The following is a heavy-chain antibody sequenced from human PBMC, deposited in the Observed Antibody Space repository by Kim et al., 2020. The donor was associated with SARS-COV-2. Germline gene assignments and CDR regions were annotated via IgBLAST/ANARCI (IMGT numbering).Heavy chain of an antibody. Sequence: GESLKISCKGSGYSFTSYWIGWVRQMPGKGLEWMGIIYPGDSDTRYSPSFQGQFTISADKSISTAYLQWSSLKASDTAMYYCARRHCSSTSCYFSSGWFDPWGQGTLVTVSS. J-gene: IGHJ5*02. CDR3: ARRHCSSTSCYFSSGWFDP. D-gene: IGHD2-2*01. CDR2: IYPGDSDT. V-gene: IGHV5-51*01. CDR1: GYSFTSYW.